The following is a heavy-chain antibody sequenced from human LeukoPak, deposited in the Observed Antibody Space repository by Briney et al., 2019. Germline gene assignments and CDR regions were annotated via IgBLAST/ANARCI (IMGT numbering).Heavy chain of an antibody. CDR1: GFTFSSYA. CDR3: AREDYSIMDV. V-gene: IGHV3-30-3*01. Sequence: PGGSLRLSCAASGFTFSSYAMHWVRQAPGKGLEWVALISYDGSNKYYADSVKGRFTISRDNSKNTLCLQMNSLRAEDTAMYYCAREDYSIMDVWGQGTTVTVSS. CDR2: ISYDGSNK. J-gene: IGHJ6*02.